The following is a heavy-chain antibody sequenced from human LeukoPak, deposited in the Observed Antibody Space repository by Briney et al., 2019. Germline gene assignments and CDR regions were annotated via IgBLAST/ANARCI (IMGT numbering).Heavy chain of an antibody. V-gene: IGHV3-30*02. D-gene: IGHD3-22*01. CDR3: AKDKALYYYDSSGFDY. CDR2: IRDDGSNK. CDR1: GFTFSSYG. J-gene: IGHJ4*02. Sequence: GGSLRLSCAASGFTFSSYGMHWVRQAPGKGLEWVAFIRDDGSNKYYADSVKGRFTISRDNSKNTLYLQMNSLRAEDTAVYYCAKDKALYYYDSSGFDYWGQGTLGTVSS.